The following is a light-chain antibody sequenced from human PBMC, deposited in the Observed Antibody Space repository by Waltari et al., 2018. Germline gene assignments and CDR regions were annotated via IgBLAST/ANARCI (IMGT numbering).Light chain of an antibody. CDR1: QGISSY. CDR2: AAS. Sequence: DIQLTQSPSFLSASVGDRVTITCRASQGISSYLAWYQQKPGIAPNLLIYAASTLQSGVPSRFSGSGSGTEFTLTISSLQPEDFATYYCQQFNTYPRAFGQGTKVEIK. CDR3: QQFNTYPRA. V-gene: IGKV1-9*01. J-gene: IGKJ1*01.